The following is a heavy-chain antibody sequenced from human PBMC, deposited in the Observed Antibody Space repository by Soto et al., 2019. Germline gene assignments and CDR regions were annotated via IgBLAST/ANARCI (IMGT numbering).Heavy chain of an antibody. CDR1: GYTFTSYD. D-gene: IGHD4-17*01. CDR3: ARANGDFDY. CDR2: MNLNSGYT. J-gene: IGHJ4*02. Sequence: QVQLVQSGAEVKKPGASVKVSCKASGYTFTSYDINWARQATGQGLEWMGWMNLNSGYTGYAQKFQGRVTMTRDNSMRTAFMELSSLRSEDTAVYYCARANGDFDYWGQGTLVTVSS. V-gene: IGHV1-8*01.